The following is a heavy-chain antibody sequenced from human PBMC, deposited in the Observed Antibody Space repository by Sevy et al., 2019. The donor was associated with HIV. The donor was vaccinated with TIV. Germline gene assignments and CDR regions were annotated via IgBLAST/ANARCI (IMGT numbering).Heavy chain of an antibody. Sequence: SETLSLTCTVSGGSISSSSYYWGWIRQPPGKGLEWIGSIYYSGSTYYNPSLKSRVTISVDTSKNQFSLRLGSVTAADTAVYYCAGLPHDYGVVYYYGMDVWGQGTTVTVSS. D-gene: IGHD4-17*01. CDR1: GGSISSSSYY. CDR2: IYYSGST. CDR3: AGLPHDYGVVYYYGMDV. J-gene: IGHJ6*02. V-gene: IGHV4-39*01.